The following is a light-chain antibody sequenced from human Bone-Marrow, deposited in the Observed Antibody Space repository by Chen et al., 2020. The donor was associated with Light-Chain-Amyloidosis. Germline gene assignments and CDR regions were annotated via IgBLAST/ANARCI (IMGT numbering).Light chain of an antibody. J-gene: IGLJ3*02. Sequence: SYVRTQPSSVSVAPGQTATIACGGNNIGSTSVNWYQQTPGQAPPLVVYDDSDRPSGIPERLSGSNSGNTATLTISRVEAGDEADYYCQVWDRSSDRPVFGGGTKLTVL. V-gene: IGLV3-21*02. CDR1: NIGSTS. CDR3: QVWDRSSDRPV. CDR2: DDS.